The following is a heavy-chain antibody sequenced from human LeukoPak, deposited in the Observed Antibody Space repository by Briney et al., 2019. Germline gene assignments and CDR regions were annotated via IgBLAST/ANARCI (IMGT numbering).Heavy chain of an antibody. CDR2: IIPILGIA. J-gene: IGHJ4*02. CDR1: GGTFSSYA. D-gene: IGHD1-7*01. V-gene: IGHV1-69*04. Sequence: SVKVSCKASGGTFSSYAISWVRQAPGQGLEWMGRIIPILGIANYAQKFQGRVTITADKSTSTAYMELSSLRSEDTAVYYCARGGYNWNSTFAYWGQGTLVTVSS. CDR3: ARGGYNWNSTFAY.